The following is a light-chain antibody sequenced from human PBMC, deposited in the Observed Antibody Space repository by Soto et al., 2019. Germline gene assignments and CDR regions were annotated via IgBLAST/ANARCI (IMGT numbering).Light chain of an antibody. J-gene: IGKJ1*01. CDR3: QQHGPSPPSWT. Sequence: ETVLTQSPGTLSLSPGERATLFCRASQSVTSNYLAWYQQKPGQAPRLLIYGASSRATGIPDRFSGSGSGPDFTLPISRLEPEDFAVYYSQQHGPSPPSWTFGQGTKVDIK. CDR2: GAS. V-gene: IGKV3-20*01. CDR1: QSVTSNY.